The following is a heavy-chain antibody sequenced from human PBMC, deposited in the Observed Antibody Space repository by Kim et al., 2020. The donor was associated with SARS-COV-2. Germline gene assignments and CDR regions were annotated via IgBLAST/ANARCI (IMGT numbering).Heavy chain of an antibody. J-gene: IGHJ4*02. CDR1: GYTLTELS. D-gene: IGHD3-3*01. V-gene: IGHV1-24*01. CDR2: FDPEDGET. CDR3: ATDGFLDFWSGYGY. Sequence: ASVKVSCKVSGYTLTELSMHWVRQAPGKGLEWMGGFDPEDGETIYAQKFQGRVTMTEDTSTDTAYMELSSLRSEDTAVYYCATDGFLDFWSGYGYWGQGTLVTVSS.